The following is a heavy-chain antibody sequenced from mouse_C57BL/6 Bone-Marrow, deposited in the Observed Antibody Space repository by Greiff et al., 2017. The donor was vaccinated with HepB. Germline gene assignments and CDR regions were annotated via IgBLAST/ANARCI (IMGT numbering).Heavy chain of an antibody. CDR3: VRHATGVVASEGYFDV. Sequence: EVKLMESGGGLVQPKGSLKLSCAASGFSFNTYAMNWVRQAPGKGLEWVARIRSKSNNYATYYADSVKDRFTISRDDSESMLYLQMNNLKTEDTAMYYCVRHATGVVASEGYFDVWGTGTTVTVSS. D-gene: IGHD1-1*01. CDR2: IRSKSNNYAT. J-gene: IGHJ1*03. V-gene: IGHV10-1*01. CDR1: GFSFNTYA.